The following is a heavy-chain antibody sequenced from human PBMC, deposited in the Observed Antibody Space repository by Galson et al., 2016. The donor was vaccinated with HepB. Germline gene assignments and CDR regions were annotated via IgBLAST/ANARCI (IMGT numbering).Heavy chain of an antibody. J-gene: IGHJ4*02. CDR2: ITRSGDAT. CDR1: GFSSSNHG. Sequence: SLRLSCAGSGFSSSNHGMSWVRQPPGRGLEWVSGITRSGDATHYSDFAKGRFTISRDNSKNTVYLYMSDLSAGDTAVYYCVKHGGFDYWVQGARVTVSS. D-gene: IGHD3-16*01. V-gene: IGHV3-23*01. CDR3: VKHGGFDY.